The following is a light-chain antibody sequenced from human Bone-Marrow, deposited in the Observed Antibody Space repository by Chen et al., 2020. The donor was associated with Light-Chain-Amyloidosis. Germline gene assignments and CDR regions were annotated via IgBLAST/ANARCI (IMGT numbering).Light chain of an antibody. J-gene: IGLJ2*01. CDR3: AAWDGSLRGVV. CDR2: NNN. CDR1: SSNIGKNY. Sequence: QSVLTQPPSASGTPGQRVLLSCSGSSSNIGKNYVYWYQQPPGAAPKLLIYNNNQRPSGVPDRFSGSKSGTSASLAISGLRSEDEDVYHCAAWDGSLRGVVFGGGSKLTVL. V-gene: IGLV1-47*01.